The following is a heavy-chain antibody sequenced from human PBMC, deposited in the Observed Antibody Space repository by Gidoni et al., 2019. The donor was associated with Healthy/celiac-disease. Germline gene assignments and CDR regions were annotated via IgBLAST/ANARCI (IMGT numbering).Heavy chain of an antibody. CDR1: GYTCTSDH. Sequence: QLQLSPSGAEVKKPGASVKVSCKASGYTCTSDHIHWVRQATGQGLDWMGWMNPNSGNTGYAQKFQGRVTMTRNTSISTAYMELSSLRSEDTAVYYCARGIDCSGGSCYSGAWFDPWGQGTLITVSS. V-gene: IGHV1-8*01. D-gene: IGHD2-15*01. J-gene: IGHJ5*02. CDR2: MNPNSGNT. CDR3: ARGIDCSGGSCYSGAWFDP.